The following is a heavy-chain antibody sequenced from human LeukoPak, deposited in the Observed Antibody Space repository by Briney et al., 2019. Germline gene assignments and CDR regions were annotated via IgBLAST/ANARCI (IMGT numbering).Heavy chain of an antibody. CDR2: ISGSGGST. Sequence: PGGSLRLSCAASGFPFSSYAMYWVRQAPGKGLEWVSAISGSGGSTYYADSVKGRFTISRDNSKNTLYLQMNSLRAEDTAVYYCAKADDDSSGPTGYWGQGTLVTVSS. V-gene: IGHV3-23*01. CDR1: GFPFSSYA. D-gene: IGHD3-22*01. J-gene: IGHJ4*02. CDR3: AKADDDSSGPTGY.